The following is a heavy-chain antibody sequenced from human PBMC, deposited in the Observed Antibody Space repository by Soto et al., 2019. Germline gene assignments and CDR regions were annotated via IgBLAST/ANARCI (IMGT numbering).Heavy chain of an antibody. D-gene: IGHD2-8*01. CDR2: IYYSGST. Sequence: SETLSLTCTVSGGSISSYYWSWIRQPPGKGLEWIGYIYYSGSTNYNPSLKIRVTISVDTSKNQFSLKLSSVTAADTAVYYCARDIMGTNYYYYGMDVWGQGTTVTVSS. CDR1: GGSISSYY. CDR3: ARDIMGTNYYYYGMDV. J-gene: IGHJ6*02. V-gene: IGHV4-59*01.